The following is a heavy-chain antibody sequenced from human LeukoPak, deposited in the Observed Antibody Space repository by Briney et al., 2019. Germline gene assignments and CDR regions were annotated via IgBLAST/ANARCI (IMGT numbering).Heavy chain of an antibody. Sequence: GGSLKISCEGSGYSFSNYWIGWVRQVPGKGVEWVAIIYPGDYETRYSPCFQGLVTISVDKSISTAYLQWSSLNTSDTAMYYCAIPPGYCGNDCSFDHWGQGTLVTVSS. CDR3: AIPPGYCGNDCSFDH. CDR2: IYPGDYET. J-gene: IGHJ4*02. V-gene: IGHV5-51*01. CDR1: GYSFSNYW. D-gene: IGHD2-21*02.